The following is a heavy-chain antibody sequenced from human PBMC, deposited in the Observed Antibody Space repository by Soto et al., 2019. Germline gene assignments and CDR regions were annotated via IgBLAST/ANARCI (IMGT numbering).Heavy chain of an antibody. J-gene: IGHJ4*02. CDR1: GGTFSSYA. CDR3: ARGLIRYYDFWSGYFY. CDR2: IIPIFGTA. D-gene: IGHD3-3*01. V-gene: IGHV1-69*01. Sequence: QVQLVQSGAEVKKPGSSVKVSCKASGGTFSSYAISWVRQAPGQGLEWMGGIIPIFGTANYAQKFQGRVTITADESTSTAYMKLSSLRSEDTAVYYCARGLIRYYDFWSGYFYWGQGTLVTVSS.